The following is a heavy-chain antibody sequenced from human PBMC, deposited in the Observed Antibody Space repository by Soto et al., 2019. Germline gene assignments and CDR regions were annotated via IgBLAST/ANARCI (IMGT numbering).Heavy chain of an antibody. CDR2: IKAGNGDI. CDR3: ATYVGYSNTCLSH. J-gene: IGHJ4*02. CDR1: GYTFTSPA. Sequence: QVQLVQSGAEVMQPGASVKVSRKASGYTFTSPATHWVRQAPGQRLEWMGWIKAGNGDIKYSQKFQGRVTFTTDTSANTAYMELSSLRSEDTAVYYCATYVGYSNTCLSHWGQGTLVTVPS. V-gene: IGHV1-3*01. D-gene: IGHD6-13*01.